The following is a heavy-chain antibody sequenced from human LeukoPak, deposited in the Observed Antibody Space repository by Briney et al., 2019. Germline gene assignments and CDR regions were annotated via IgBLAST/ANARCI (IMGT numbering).Heavy chain of an antibody. CDR2: INHSGST. J-gene: IGHJ1*01. CDR3: ARRYSSSQGRYFQH. V-gene: IGHV4-34*01. CDR1: GGSFSGYY. Sequence: SETLSLTCAVYGGSFSGYYWSWIRQPPGKGLEWIGEINHSGSTNYNPSLKSRVTISVDTSKNQFSLKLSPVTAADTAVYYCARRYSSSQGRYFQHWGQGTLVTVSS. D-gene: IGHD6-13*01.